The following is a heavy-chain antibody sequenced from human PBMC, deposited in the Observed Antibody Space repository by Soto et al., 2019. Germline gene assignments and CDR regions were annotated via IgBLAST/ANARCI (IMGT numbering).Heavy chain of an antibody. V-gene: IGHV2-5*02. D-gene: IGHD3-9*01. Sequence: SGPTLVNPTQTLTLTCTFTGFSLNTRGVAVAWIRQPTGKALEWLGLIYWDDDTRYSPSLKTRLIIARDTSENQVVLTLTDLDPVDTATYFCAHTFGIFTGYNINFDYWGQGALVTVSS. CDR1: GFSLNTRGVA. CDR2: IYWDDDT. J-gene: IGHJ4*02. CDR3: AHTFGIFTGYNINFDY.